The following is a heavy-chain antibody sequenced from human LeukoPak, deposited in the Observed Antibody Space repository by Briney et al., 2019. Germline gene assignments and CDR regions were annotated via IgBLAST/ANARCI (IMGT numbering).Heavy chain of an antibody. V-gene: IGHV3-64*01. J-gene: IGHJ6*03. CDR2: ISSNGDST. Sequence: GGSLRLSCAASGFTFSNYAIHWVRQAPGKGLEYVSAISSNGDSTYYANSVKNRFTMSRDNSKNTLYLQMGSLRVEDMGVYYCARVNFFGSGNYIPYYMDVWGKGTTVTVSS. CDR1: GFTFSNYA. CDR3: ARVNFFGSGNYIPYYMDV. D-gene: IGHD3-10*01.